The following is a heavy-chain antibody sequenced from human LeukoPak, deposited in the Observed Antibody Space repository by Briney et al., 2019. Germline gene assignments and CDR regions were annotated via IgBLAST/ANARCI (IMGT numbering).Heavy chain of an antibody. J-gene: IGHJ4*02. CDR3: ARGGLYDYVWGSYRYYFDY. CDR1: GGSFRGYY. V-gene: IGHV4-34*01. D-gene: IGHD3-16*02. CDR2: INHSGST. Sequence: PSETLSLTCAVYGGSFRGYYWSWIRQPPGKGLEWIGEINHSGSTNYNPSLKSRVTISVDTSKNQFSLKLSSVTAADTAVYYCARGGLYDYVWGSYRYYFDYWGQGTLVTVSS.